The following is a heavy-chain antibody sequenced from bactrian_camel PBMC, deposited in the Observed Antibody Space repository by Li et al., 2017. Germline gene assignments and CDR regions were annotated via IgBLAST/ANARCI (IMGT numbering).Heavy chain of an antibody. CDR3: AGAAPDYGGNCPTREAFFDY. D-gene: IGHD2*01. Sequence: DVQLVESGGGSVQAGGSLRLSCAASRYMYDNGCMGWFRQAPGKGLEWVSAINGGGGSTFYADSVKGRFSVSKDNAKNTLYLQMNSLKPEDTAVYYCAGAAPDYGGNCPTREAFFDYWGQGTQVTVS. V-gene: IGHV3S40*01. J-gene: IGHJ6*01. CDR2: INGGGGST. CDR1: RYMYDNGC.